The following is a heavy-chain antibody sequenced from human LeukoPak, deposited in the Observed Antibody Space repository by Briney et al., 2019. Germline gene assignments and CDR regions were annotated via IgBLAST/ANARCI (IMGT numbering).Heavy chain of an antibody. CDR1: GGSISSYY. J-gene: IGHJ6*02. V-gene: IGHV4-4*07. CDR2: IYTSGST. CDR3: ARLSSTLYYSMDV. Sequence: SETPSLTCTVSGGSISSYYWSWIRQPAGKGLEWIGRIYTSGSTNYNPSLKSRVTISVDTSKNQVSLTVNSVTAADTAVYYCARLSSTLYYSMDVWGPGTAVTVSS. D-gene: IGHD6-6*01.